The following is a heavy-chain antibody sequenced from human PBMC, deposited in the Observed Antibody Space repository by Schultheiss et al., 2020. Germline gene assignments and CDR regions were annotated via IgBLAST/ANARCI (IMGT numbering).Heavy chain of an antibody. V-gene: IGHV3-21*01. CDR3: ARVGSSGWYQSWYFDY. J-gene: IGHJ4*02. Sequence: GESLKISCAASGFTFSSYSMNWVRQAPGKGLEWVSSISSSSSYIYYADSVKGRFTISRDNAKNSLYLQMNSLRAEDTAVYYCARVGSSGWYQSWYFDYWGQGTLVTVSS. CDR1: GFTFSSYS. D-gene: IGHD6-19*01. CDR2: ISSSSSYI.